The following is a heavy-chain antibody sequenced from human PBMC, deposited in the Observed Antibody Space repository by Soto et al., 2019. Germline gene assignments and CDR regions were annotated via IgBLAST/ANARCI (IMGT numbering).Heavy chain of an antibody. CDR2: ISSSSSYI. V-gene: IGHV3-21*01. CDR1: GFTFSSYS. Sequence: GGSLRLSCAASGFTFSSYSMNWVRQAPGKGLEWVSSISSSSSYIYYADSVKGRFTISRDNAKNSLYLQMNSLRAEDTAVYYCARPSSSSNCELGYWGQGTLVTVSS. J-gene: IGHJ4*01. D-gene: IGHD6-6*01. CDR3: ARPSSSSNCELGY.